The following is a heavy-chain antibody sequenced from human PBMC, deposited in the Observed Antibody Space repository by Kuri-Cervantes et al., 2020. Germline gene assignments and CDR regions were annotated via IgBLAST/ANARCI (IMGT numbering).Heavy chain of an antibody. CDR3: ARDPEAGFELHYFDY. CDR1: GFTFSSYS. V-gene: IGHV3-21*01. Sequence: GESLKISCAASGFTFSSYSMNWVRQAPGKGLEWVSSISSSSTYIYYADSVKGRFTIPRENSKNTLYLQMNSLRAEDTAVYYCARDPEAGFELHYFDYWGQGTLVTVSS. D-gene: IGHD6-19*01. CDR2: ISSSSTYI. J-gene: IGHJ4*02.